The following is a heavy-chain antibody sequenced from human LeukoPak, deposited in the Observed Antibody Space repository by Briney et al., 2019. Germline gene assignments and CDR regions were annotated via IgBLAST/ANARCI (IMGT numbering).Heavy chain of an antibody. CDR1: GASISSYS. CDR2: IHYSGNT. D-gene: IGHD6-13*01. V-gene: IGHV4-59*08. CDR3: ARRRGSISWYDFFDY. Sequence: SETLSLTCTVSGASISSYSWSWIRQAPGKGLEWLGNIHYSGNTNYNPSPSLRGRVTISLDMPKNQFSLKLSSVTAADTAVYYCARRRGSISWYDFFDYWGQGTLVTVSS. J-gene: IGHJ4*02.